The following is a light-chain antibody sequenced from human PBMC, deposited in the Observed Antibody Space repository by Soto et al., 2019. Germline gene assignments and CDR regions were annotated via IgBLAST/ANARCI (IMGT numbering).Light chain of an antibody. CDR2: GNN. CDR3: QSYDSRLRASV. Sequence: QCVLTQPPSVSGAPGQRVTISCTRSSSNIGAGYDVHWYQQLPGTAPTLLIYGNNNRPSGVPDRFSGSKSGTSASLAITGLQAEDEADYYCQSYDSRLRASVFGGGTQLTVL. J-gene: IGLJ7*01. CDR1: SSNIGAGYD. V-gene: IGLV1-40*01.